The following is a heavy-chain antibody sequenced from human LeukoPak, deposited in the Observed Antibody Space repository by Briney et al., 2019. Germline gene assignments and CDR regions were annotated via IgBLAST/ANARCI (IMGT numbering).Heavy chain of an antibody. D-gene: IGHD5-18*01. CDR1: GGSFSGYY. CDR3: ARHRGRRQLWLQVGFDP. CDR2: INHSGST. Sequence: PSETLSLTCAVYGGSFSGYYWSWIRQPPGKGLEWIGEINHSGSTNYNPSLKSRVTISVDTSKNQFSLKLSSVTAADTAVYYCARHRGRRQLWLQVGFDPWGQGTLVTVSS. J-gene: IGHJ5*02. V-gene: IGHV4-34*01.